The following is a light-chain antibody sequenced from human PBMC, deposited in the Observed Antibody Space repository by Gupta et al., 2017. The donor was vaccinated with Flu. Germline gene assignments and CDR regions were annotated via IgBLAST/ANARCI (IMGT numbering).Light chain of an antibody. CDR2: ANT. V-gene: IGLV1-40*01. Sequence: QSVLTQPPSVSRAPGQRVTISCTGGSSNFGAGYDVHWLQQLPGAAPKLLIYANTNRPSGIPDRFSASRSGTSASLVITGLQAEDEATYICQSYDDSLTGPWVFGGGTKLTVL. CDR3: QSYDDSLTGPWV. J-gene: IGLJ3*02. CDR1: SSNFGAGYD.